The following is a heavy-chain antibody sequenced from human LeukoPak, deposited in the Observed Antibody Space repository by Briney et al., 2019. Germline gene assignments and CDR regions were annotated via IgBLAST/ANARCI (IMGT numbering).Heavy chain of an antibody. CDR3: ARVWFTNYYYGMDV. J-gene: IGHJ6*02. V-gene: IGHV4-59*01. CDR1: GGSISSYY. Sequence: SETLSLTCTVSGGSISSYYWSWIRQPPGKGLEWIGYIYYSGSTNYNPSLKSRVTTSVDTSKNQFSLKLSSVTAADTAVYYCARVWFTNYYYGMDVWGQGTTVTVSS. D-gene: IGHD3-10*01. CDR2: IYYSGST.